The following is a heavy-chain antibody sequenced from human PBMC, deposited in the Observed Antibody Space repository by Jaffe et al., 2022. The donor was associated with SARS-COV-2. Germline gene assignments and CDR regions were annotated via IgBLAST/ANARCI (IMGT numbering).Heavy chain of an antibody. J-gene: IGHJ4*02. Sequence: QLQLQESGPGLVKPSETLSLTCTVSGGSISSSNSYWGWIRQPPGRGLEWIGSIYYTGSTYFNPSLKSRVTISVDTSKNQFSLNLSSVTAADTAVYYCARPSYSGRHTSPDYWGQGALVTVSS. D-gene: IGHD1-26*01. CDR2: IYYTGST. CDR3: ARPSYSGRHTSPDY. CDR1: GGSISSSNSY. V-gene: IGHV4-39*01.